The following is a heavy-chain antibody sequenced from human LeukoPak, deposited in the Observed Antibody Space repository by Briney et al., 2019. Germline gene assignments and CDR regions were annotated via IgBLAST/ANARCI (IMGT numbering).Heavy chain of an antibody. D-gene: IGHD1-26*01. CDR1: GFTFSSYA. Sequence: PGGSLRLSCAASGFTFSSYAMHWVRQAPGKGLEWVAVISYDGSNKYYADSVKGRFTISRDNSKNTLYLQMNSLRAEDTAVYYCARSRSSGSSPGNLDYWGQGTLVTVSS. V-gene: IGHV3-30-3*01. CDR3: ARSRSSGSSPGNLDY. J-gene: IGHJ4*02. CDR2: ISYDGSNK.